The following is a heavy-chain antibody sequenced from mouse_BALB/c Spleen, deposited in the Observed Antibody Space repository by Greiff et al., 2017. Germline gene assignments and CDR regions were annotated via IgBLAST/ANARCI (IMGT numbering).Heavy chain of an antibody. CDR2: ISSGSSTI. V-gene: IGHV5-17*02. D-gene: IGHD2-3*01. CDR3: ARKYDGYYDWYFDG. CDR1: GFTFSSFG. Sequence: EVQGVESGGGLVQPGGSRKLSCAASGFTFSSFGMHWVRQAPEKGLEWVAYISSGSSTIYYADTVKGRFTISRDNPKNTLFLQMTSLRSEDTAMYYCARKYDGYYDWYFDGWGAGTTVTVSS. J-gene: IGHJ1*01.